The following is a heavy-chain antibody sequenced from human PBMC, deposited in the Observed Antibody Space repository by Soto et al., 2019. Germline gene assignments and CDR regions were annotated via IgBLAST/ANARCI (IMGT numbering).Heavy chain of an antibody. V-gene: IGHV3-30-3*01. CDR3: ARENNYYSSSWTGPFDY. CDR1: GFTFSSYA. J-gene: IGHJ4*02. CDR2: ISYDGSNK. D-gene: IGHD6-13*01. Sequence: GGSLRLSCAASGFTFSSYAMHWVRQAPGKGLEWVAVISYDGSNKYYADSVKGRFTISRDNSKNTLYLQMNSLRAEDTAVYYCARENNYYSSSWTGPFDYWGQGTLVTVSS.